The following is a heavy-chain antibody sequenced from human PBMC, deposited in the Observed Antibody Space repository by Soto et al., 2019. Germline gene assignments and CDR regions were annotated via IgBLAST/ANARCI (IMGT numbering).Heavy chain of an antibody. CDR3: ARVCGGDCHYGMDV. J-gene: IGHJ6*02. CDR2: IYYSGST. D-gene: IGHD2-21*02. V-gene: IGHV4-39*07. Sequence: PSETLSLTCTVSGGSISSSSYYWCWIRQPPGKGLEWIGSIYYSGSTYYNPSLKSRVTISVDTSKNQFSLKLSSVTAADTAVYYCARVCGGDCHYGMDVWGQGTTVTVSS. CDR1: GGSISSSSYY.